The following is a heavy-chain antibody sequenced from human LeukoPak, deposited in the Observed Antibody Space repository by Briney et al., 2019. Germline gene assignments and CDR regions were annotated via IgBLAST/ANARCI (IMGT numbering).Heavy chain of an antibody. Sequence: PSETLSLTCAVYGGSFSGYYWSWIRQPAGKGLEWIGRIYTSGSTNYNPSLKSRVTMSVDTSKNQFSLKLSSVTAADTAVCYCARSTVTTSLDYFDYWGQGTLVTVSS. V-gene: IGHV4-59*10. D-gene: IGHD4-17*01. CDR2: IYTSGST. CDR1: GGSFSGYY. CDR3: ARSTVTTSLDYFDY. J-gene: IGHJ4*02.